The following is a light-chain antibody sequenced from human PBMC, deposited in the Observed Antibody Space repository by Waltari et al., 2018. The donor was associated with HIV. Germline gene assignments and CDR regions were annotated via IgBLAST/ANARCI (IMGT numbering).Light chain of an antibody. Sequence: SHELTQSPSLSVSPGQTASVTCSGDSLGTQYVYWYQHKPGKSPVLVIYQDTKRPSGIAERFSGSNSGNTATLTISGTQVMDEADYYCQAWDSNTAVFGSGTKVTVL. CDR1: SLGTQY. V-gene: IGLV3-1*01. CDR3: QAWDSNTAV. CDR2: QDT. J-gene: IGLJ1*01.